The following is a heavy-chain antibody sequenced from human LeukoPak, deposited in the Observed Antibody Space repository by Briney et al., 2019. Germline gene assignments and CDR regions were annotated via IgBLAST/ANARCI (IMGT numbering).Heavy chain of an antibody. D-gene: IGHD3-10*01. CDR1: GFTFSSYA. CDR3: AKVRQVGYYGSGSYSHYFDY. Sequence: PGGSLRLSCAASGFTFSSYAMGWVRQAPGKGLEWVSAISGSGGSTYYADSVKGRFTISRDNSKNTLYLQMNSLRAEDTAVYYCAKVRQVGYYGSGSYSHYFDYWGQGTLVTVSS. J-gene: IGHJ4*02. CDR2: ISGSGGST. V-gene: IGHV3-23*01.